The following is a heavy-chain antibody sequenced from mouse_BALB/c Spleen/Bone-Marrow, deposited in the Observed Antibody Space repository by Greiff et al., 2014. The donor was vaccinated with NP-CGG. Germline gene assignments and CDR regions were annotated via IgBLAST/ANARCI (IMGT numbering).Heavy chain of an antibody. D-gene: IGHD2-1*01. V-gene: IGHV1-14*01. CDR2: INPYNDDT. CDR3: AKSLYGNHWYFDV. J-gene: IGHJ1*01. Sequence: VQLQQSGPELVKPGASVKMSCKASGYTFTSYVVHWVKQKPGQGLEWIGNINPYNDDTMYNEKFKGKATLTSDKSSSTAYMELSSLTTEHSAVYYGAKSLYGNHWYFDVWGAGTTVTVSS. CDR1: GYTFTSYV.